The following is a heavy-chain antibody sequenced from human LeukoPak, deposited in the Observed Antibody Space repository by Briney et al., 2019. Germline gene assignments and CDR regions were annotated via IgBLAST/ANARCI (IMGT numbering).Heavy chain of an antibody. CDR3: ARDGAVIAVVPAAPADWFDP. J-gene: IGHJ5*02. CDR2: INPSGGST. Sequence: GASVKVSCKASGYTFTSYYMHWVRQAPGQGLEWMGIINPSGGSTSYAQKFQGRVTMTRDTSTSTVYMELSSLRSEDTAVYYCARDGAVIAVVPAAPADWFDPWGQGTLVTVSS. D-gene: IGHD2-2*01. CDR1: GYTFTSYY. V-gene: IGHV1-46*01.